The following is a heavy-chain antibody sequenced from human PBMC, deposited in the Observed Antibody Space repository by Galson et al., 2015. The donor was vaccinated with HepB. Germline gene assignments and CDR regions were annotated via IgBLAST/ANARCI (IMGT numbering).Heavy chain of an antibody. D-gene: IGHD3-3*01. CDR1: GYTFTGYY. CDR2: INPNSGGT. CDR3: ARSSRHYDFWSGYSDYYYMDV. J-gene: IGHJ6*03. Sequence: SVKVSCKASGYTFTGYYMHWVRQAPGQGLEWMGWINPNSGGTNYAQKFQGRVTMTRDTSISTAYMELSRLRSDDTAVYYCARSSRHYDFWSGYSDYYYMDVWGKGTTVTVSS. V-gene: IGHV1-2*02.